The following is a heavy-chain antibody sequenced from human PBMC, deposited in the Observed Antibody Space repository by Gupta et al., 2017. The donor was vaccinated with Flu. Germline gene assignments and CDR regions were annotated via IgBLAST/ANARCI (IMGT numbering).Heavy chain of an antibody. Sequence: QMQLVESGGGVVQFGTSLRLSCAASGFTFSRYGMHWVRQDPGKGLECVADIASDGSHKDYADSVRGRFTISRDNSKNTLSLEMDSLRVEDTAVYYCAKDGPWTASCPYYCYYMDVWGKGTTVTVSS. CDR3: AKDGPWTASCPYYCYYMDV. V-gene: IGHV3-30*18. CDR2: IASDGSHK. J-gene: IGHJ6*03. CDR1: GFTFSRYG. D-gene: IGHD2-2*01.